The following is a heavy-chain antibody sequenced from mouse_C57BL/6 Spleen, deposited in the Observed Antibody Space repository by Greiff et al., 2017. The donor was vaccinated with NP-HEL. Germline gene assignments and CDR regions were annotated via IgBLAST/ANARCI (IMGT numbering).Heavy chain of an antibody. V-gene: IGHV3-6*01. CDR2: ISYDGSN. Sequence: EVKVEESGPGLVKPSQSLSLTCSVTGYSITSGYYWNWIRQFPGNKLEWMGYISYDGSNNYNPSLKNRISITRDTSKNQFFLKLNSVTTEDTATYYCARLLTGDWGQGTTLTVSS. J-gene: IGHJ2*01. CDR3: ARLLTGD. CDR1: GYSITSGYY. D-gene: IGHD4-1*01.